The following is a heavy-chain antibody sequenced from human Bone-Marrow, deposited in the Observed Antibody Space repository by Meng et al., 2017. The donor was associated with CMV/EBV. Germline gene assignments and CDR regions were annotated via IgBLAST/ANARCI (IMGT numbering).Heavy chain of an antibody. J-gene: IGHJ6*02. V-gene: IGHV3-21*01. Sequence: GESLKISCAASGFTFSSYSMKWVRQAPGKGLEWVSSISSTSDYIDYADSLKGRFTISRDNTKNSLYLQMNSLRAEDTAAYYCARGPLYSISSGTYYFGMDVWGQGTTVTGSS. CDR1: GFTFSSYS. CDR3: ARGPLYSISSGTYYFGMDV. CDR2: ISSTSDYI. D-gene: IGHD6-6*01.